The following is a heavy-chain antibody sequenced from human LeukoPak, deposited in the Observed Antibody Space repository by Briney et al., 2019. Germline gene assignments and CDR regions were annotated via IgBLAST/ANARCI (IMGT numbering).Heavy chain of an antibody. CDR3: ARADYRDWFDP. V-gene: IGHV4-59*01. J-gene: IGHJ5*02. Sequence: SETLSLTCTVSGGSIGSYYWSWIRQPPGKGLEWIGYVYYSGSTNYNPSLKSRVTISVDTSKNQFSLKLSSVTAADTAVYYCARADYRDWFDPWGQGTLVTVSS. CDR1: GGSIGSYY. D-gene: IGHD4-11*01. CDR2: VYYSGST.